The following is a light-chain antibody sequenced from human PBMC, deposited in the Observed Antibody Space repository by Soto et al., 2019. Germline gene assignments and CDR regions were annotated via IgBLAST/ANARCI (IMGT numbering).Light chain of an antibody. V-gene: IGKV3-20*01. Sequence: ENLLTPSPGTPSLSPGGRTTPSCRASQSVSGSSLAWYQQKPGQAPRLLISGASSRATGIPDRFSGSGSGTDFTLTVSGLEPEDFAVYFCQQYGSSPLTFGGGTKVDIK. J-gene: IGKJ4*01. CDR3: QQYGSSPLT. CDR1: QSVSGSS. CDR2: GAS.